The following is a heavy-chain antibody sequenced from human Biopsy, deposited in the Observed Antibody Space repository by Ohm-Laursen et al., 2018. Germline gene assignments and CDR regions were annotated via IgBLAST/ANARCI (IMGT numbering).Heavy chain of an antibody. D-gene: IGHD6-19*01. CDR3: ARSGQWARYYFDY. V-gene: IGHV4-34*01. Sequence: PSDTLSLTCAVSGGSISGYYWSWIRQPPGKGLEWIGEINHRGYTDYNAPLKGRVSISVDTSKNQLSLNLTSVTAADTAVFYCARSGQWARYYFDYWGHGTLVTVSP. J-gene: IGHJ4*01. CDR1: GGSISGYY. CDR2: INHRGYT.